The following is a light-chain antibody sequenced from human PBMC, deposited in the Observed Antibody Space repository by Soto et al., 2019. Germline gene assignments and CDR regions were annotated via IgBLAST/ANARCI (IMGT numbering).Light chain of an antibody. Sequence: QSALTQPASVSGSXGQXXTISCTGTSSDIGGYNFVSWYQHHPGKAPKLLIHDVSNRPSGVSSRFSGSKSGNTASLTISGLQAEDEADYYCNSYRTVSTYVFGTGTKLTVL. CDR1: SSDIGGYNF. CDR3: NSYRTVSTYV. V-gene: IGLV2-14*03. J-gene: IGLJ1*01. CDR2: DVS.